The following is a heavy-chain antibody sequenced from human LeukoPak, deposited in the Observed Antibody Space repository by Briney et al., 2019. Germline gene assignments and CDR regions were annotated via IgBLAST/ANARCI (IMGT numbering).Heavy chain of an antibody. CDR3: ARDRVQTGTTFWFDP. D-gene: IGHD1-7*01. V-gene: IGHV4-59*01. CDR1: GGSISSYY. J-gene: IGHJ5*02. CDR2: IYYSGST. Sequence: PSETLSLTCTVSGGSISSYYWSWIRQPPGKGLEWIGYIYYSGSTNYNPSLKSRVTISVDTSKNQFSLKLSSVTAADTAVYYCARDRVQTGTTFWFDPWGQGTLVTVSS.